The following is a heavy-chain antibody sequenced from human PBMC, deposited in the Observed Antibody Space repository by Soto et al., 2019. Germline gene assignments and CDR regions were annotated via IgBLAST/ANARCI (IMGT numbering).Heavy chain of an antibody. V-gene: IGHV3-13*01. CDR1: GFIFSSYD. CDR2: IGTAGDT. J-gene: IGHJ4*02. CDR3: ARGGDYGGNSYLDY. Sequence: VQLVESGGGLVQPGGSLRLSCAASGFIFSSYDMHWVRQATGKGLEWVSAIGTAGDTYYPGSVKGRFTISRENAKNSLYLQMNTLRAEDTAVYYCARGGDYGGNSYLDYWGRGTLVTVSS. D-gene: IGHD4-17*01.